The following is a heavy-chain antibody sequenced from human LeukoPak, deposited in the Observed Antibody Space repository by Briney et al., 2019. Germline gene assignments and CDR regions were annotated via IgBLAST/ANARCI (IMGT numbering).Heavy chain of an antibody. CDR2: INHSGST. J-gene: IGHJ4*02. CDR3: ARDDAMEEYSSSWARVGYFDY. Sequence: SETLSLTCAVYGGSFSGYYWSWIRQPPGKGLEWIGEINHSGSTNYNPSLKSRVTISVDTSKNQFSLKLSSVTAADTAVYYCARDDAMEEYSSSWARVGYFDYWGQGTLVTVSS. D-gene: IGHD6-13*01. V-gene: IGHV4-34*01. CDR1: GGSFSGYY.